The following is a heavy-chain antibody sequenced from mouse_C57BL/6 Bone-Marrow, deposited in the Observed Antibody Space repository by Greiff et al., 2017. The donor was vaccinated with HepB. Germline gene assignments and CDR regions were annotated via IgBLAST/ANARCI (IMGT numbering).Heavy chain of an antibody. Sequence: VQLQQSGPELVKPGASVKISCKASGYAFSSSWMNWVKQRPGKGLEWIGRIYPGDGDTNYNGKFKGKATLTADNSSSTAYMQLSSLTSEDSAVYFCARVGSSYGYWGQGTTLTVSS. CDR3: ARVGSSYGY. J-gene: IGHJ2*01. D-gene: IGHD1-1*01. V-gene: IGHV1-82*01. CDR2: IYPGDGDT. CDR1: GYAFSSSW.